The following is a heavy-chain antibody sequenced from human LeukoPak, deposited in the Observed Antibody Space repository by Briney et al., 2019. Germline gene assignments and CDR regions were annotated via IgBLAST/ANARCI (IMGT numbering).Heavy chain of an antibody. D-gene: IGHD2-2*02. Sequence: GASVKVSCKASGYTFTSYGISWVRQAPGQGLEWMGWISAYNGNTNYAQKLQGRVTMTTDTSTSTAYMELRSLRSDDTAVYYCARGYCSSTSCYRAMGYYYYMDVWGKGTTVTVSS. J-gene: IGHJ6*03. CDR1: GYTFTSYG. CDR2: ISAYNGNT. V-gene: IGHV1-18*01. CDR3: ARGYCSSTSCYRAMGYYYYMDV.